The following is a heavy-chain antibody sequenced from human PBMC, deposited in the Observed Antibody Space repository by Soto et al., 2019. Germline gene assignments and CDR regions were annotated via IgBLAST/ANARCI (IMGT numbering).Heavy chain of an antibody. D-gene: IGHD1-26*01. V-gene: IGHV1-18*01. Sequence: GASVKVSCKASGYTLTGLSMSWVRQAPGQGLEWMGGINADDGNTNYAQKLQGRVTMTTDTSTSTAYMELRSLRSDDTAVYYCARDRSGSYYGYWGQGTLVTVSS. CDR1: GYTLTGLS. CDR3: ARDRSGSYYGY. J-gene: IGHJ4*02. CDR2: INADDGNT.